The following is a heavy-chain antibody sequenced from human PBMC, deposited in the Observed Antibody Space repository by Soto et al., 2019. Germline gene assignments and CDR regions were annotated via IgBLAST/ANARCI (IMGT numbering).Heavy chain of an antibody. CDR3: ASFPIAVAGTGAFDY. Sequence: PSETLSLTCTVSGGSIISSSYYWGWIRQPPGKGLEWIGSIYYSGSTYYNPSLKSRVTISVDTSKNQFSLKLSSVTAADTAVYYCASFPIAVAGTGAFDYWGQRTLVTVSS. D-gene: IGHD6-19*01. CDR2: IYYSGST. V-gene: IGHV4-39*01. CDR1: GGSIISSSYY. J-gene: IGHJ4*02.